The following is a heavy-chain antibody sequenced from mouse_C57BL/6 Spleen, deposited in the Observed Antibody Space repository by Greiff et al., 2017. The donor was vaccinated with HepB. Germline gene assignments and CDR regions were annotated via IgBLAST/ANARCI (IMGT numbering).Heavy chain of an antibody. CDR2: IRLKSDNYAT. CDR3: TGISHYYGSSYGYFDY. J-gene: IGHJ2*01. V-gene: IGHV6-3*01. CDR1: GFTFSNYW. Sequence: EVKLEESGGGLVQPGGSMKLSCVASGFTFSNYWMNWVRQSPEKGLEWVAQIRLKSDNYATHYAESGKGRFTSSRDDSKSSVYLQMNNLMAEDTGIYYCTGISHYYGSSYGYFDYWGQGTTLTVSS. D-gene: IGHD1-1*01.